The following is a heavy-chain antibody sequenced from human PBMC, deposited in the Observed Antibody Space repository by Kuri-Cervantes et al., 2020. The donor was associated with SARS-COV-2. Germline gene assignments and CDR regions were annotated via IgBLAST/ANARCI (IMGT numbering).Heavy chain of an antibody. CDR2: INPNSGGT. V-gene: IGHV1-2*04. CDR1: GYTFTGYY. Sequence: ASVKVSCKASGYTFTGYYMHWVRQAPGQGLEWMGWINPNSGGTNYAQKFQGWVTMTRDTSTSTAYMELSSLRSEDTAVYYCAADPRSIAAAGLYYYYGMDVWGQGTTVTVSS. D-gene: IGHD6-13*01. CDR3: AADPRSIAAAGLYYYYGMDV. J-gene: IGHJ6*02.